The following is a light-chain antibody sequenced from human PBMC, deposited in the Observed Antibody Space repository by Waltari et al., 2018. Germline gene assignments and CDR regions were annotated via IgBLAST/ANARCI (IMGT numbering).Light chain of an antibody. CDR1: RCHIVSNT. CDR2: SNN. Sequence: QSVLTQPPSASGTPGQRVTISCSGSRCHIVSNTVNWYQQLPGTAPKLPIYSNNQRPSGVPDRFSGSKSGTSASLAISGLQSEDEADYYCAAWDDSLNGVVFGGGTKLTVL. V-gene: IGLV1-44*01. J-gene: IGLJ2*01. CDR3: AAWDDSLNGVV.